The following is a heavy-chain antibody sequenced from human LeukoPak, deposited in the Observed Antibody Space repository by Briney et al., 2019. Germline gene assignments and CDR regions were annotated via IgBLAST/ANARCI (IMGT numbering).Heavy chain of an antibody. J-gene: IGHJ3*02. CDR2: SNHSGST. D-gene: IGHD3-22*01. Sequence: SETLSLTCAVYGGSFSGYYWSWIRQPPGKGLEWIGESNHSGSTNYNPSLKSRVTISIDTSKNQFSLKLSPVTAADTAVYYCARGLAMIVVEDAFDIWGQGTMVTVSS. CDR1: GGSFSGYY. V-gene: IGHV4-34*01. CDR3: ARGLAMIVVEDAFDI.